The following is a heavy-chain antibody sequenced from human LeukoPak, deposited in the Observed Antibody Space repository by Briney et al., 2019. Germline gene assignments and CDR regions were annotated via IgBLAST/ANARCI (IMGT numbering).Heavy chain of an antibody. J-gene: IGHJ4*02. Sequence: GGSLRLSCAASGFTVSSNYMSWVRQAPGKGLEWVSIIYSGGSTYYADSVKGRFTIPRDNSKNTLYLQMNSLRAEDTAVYYCAKEHYYDSSGSFDYWGQGTLVTVSS. CDR2: IYSGGST. CDR3: AKEHYYDSSGSFDY. CDR1: GFTVSSNY. D-gene: IGHD3-22*01. V-gene: IGHV3-53*01.